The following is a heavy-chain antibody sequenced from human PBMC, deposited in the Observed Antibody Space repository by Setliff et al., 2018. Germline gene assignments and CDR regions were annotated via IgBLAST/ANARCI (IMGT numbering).Heavy chain of an antibody. CDR2: ISAYNGNT. J-gene: IGHJ4*02. V-gene: IGHV1-18*01. CDR1: GYTFTSYG. D-gene: IGHD3-22*01. Sequence: RASVKVSCKASGYTFTSYGISWVRQAPGQGLEWMGWISAYNGNTNYAQKLQGRVTMTTDTSTSTAYMELRSLRSDDTAVYYCARDQWTYDSSGYYYRFDYWGQGTLVTVSS. CDR3: ARDQWTYDSSGYYYRFDY.